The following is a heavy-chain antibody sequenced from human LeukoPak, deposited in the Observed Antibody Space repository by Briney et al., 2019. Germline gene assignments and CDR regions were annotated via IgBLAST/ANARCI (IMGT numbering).Heavy chain of an antibody. V-gene: IGHV1-18*01. CDR1: GYTFTSYG. CDR3: ARAPPVLLWFGELLSYGMDV. J-gene: IGHJ6*02. D-gene: IGHD3-10*01. Sequence: GASVKVSCKASGYTFTSYGISWVRQAPGQGLEWMGWISAYNGNTNYAQKLQSRVTMTTDTSTSTAYMELRSLRSDDTAVYYCARAPPVLLWFGELLSYGMDVWGQGTTVTVSS. CDR2: ISAYNGNT.